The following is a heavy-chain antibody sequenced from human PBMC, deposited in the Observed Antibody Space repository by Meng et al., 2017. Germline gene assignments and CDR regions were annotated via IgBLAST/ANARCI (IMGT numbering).Heavy chain of an antibody. CDR1: GFTFSSYA. J-gene: IGHJ4*02. V-gene: IGHV3-30*04. CDR2: ISYDGSNK. Sequence: GESLKISCAASGFTFSSYAMHWVRQAPGKGLEWVAVISYDGSNKYYADSVKGRFTISRDNSKNTLYLQMNSLRAEDTAVYYCARGLEYSSSWYDPYFDYWGQGTLVTVSS. CDR3: ARGLEYSSSWYDPYFDY. D-gene: IGHD6-13*01.